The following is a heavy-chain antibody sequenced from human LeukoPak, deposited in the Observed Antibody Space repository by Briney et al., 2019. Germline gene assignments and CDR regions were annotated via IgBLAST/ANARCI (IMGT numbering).Heavy chain of an antibody. CDR2: IYYSGST. J-gene: IGHJ6*02. CDR3: ARLSTVVTYYYYGMDV. CDR1: GGSISSYY. Sequence: SETLSLTCTVSGGSISSYYWSWIRQPPGKGLEWIGYIYYSGSTNYNPSLKSRVTISVDTSKNQFSLKLSSVTAADTALYYCARLSTVVTYYYYGMDVWGQGTTVTVSS. V-gene: IGHV4-59*08. D-gene: IGHD4-23*01.